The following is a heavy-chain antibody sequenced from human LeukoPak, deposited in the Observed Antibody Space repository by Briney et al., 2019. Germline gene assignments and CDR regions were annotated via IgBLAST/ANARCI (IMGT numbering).Heavy chain of an antibody. CDR2: TRTKSGSK. V-gene: IGHV3-48*01. Sequence: AGSLRLSCAPSGFTFTYHSMNWVRQAPGKVLEWLASTRTKSGSKLCADSVEGRFNIQRDNAKNSLYRQMNSVRAEDTAVYYCARGTTIFGHFEENYGLDVWGQGTTVTVSS. J-gene: IGHJ6*02. CDR1: GFTFTYHS. D-gene: IGHD3-3*01. CDR3: ARGTTIFGHFEENYGLDV.